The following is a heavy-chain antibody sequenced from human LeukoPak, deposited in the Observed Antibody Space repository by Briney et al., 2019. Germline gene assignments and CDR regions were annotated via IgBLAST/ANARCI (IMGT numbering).Heavy chain of an antibody. CDR3: AKTFQYYYDSSGYRTLYYYYYGMDV. CDR1: GFTFSSYG. CDR2: ISYDGSNK. J-gene: IGHJ6*02. V-gene: IGHV3-30*18. D-gene: IGHD3-22*01. Sequence: GGSLRLSCAASGFTFSSYGMHWVRQAPGKGLEWVAVISYDGSNKYYADSVKGRLTISRDNSKNTLYLQMNSLRAEDTAVYYCAKTFQYYYDSSGYRTLYYYYYGMDVWGQGTTVTVSS.